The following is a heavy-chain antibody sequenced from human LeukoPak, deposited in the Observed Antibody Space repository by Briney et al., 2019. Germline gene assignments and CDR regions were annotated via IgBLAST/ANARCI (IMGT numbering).Heavy chain of an antibody. Sequence: SETLSLTCTVSGGSISSGDYYWSWIRRPPGKGLEWIGYIYYSGSTYYNPSLKSRVTISVDTSKNQFSLKLSSVTAADTAVYYCAMTYILTGYYTFDYWGQGTLVTVSS. CDR3: AMTYILTGYYTFDY. J-gene: IGHJ4*02. D-gene: IGHD3-9*01. CDR1: GGSISSGDYY. CDR2: IYYSGST. V-gene: IGHV4-30-4*08.